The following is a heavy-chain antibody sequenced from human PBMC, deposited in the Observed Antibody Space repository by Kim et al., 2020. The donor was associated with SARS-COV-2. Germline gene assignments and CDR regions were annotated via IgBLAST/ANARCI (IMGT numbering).Heavy chain of an antibody. CDR3: ARAGKLIVATISAY. J-gene: IGHJ4*02. V-gene: IGHV3-30-3*01. CDR2: ISYDGSNK. CDR1: GFTFSSYA. Sequence: GGSLRLSCAASGFTFSSYAMHWVRQAPGKGLEWVAVISYDGSNKYYADSVKGRFTISRDNSKNTLYLQMNSLRAEDTAVYYCARAGKLIVATISAYWGQG. D-gene: IGHD5-12*01.